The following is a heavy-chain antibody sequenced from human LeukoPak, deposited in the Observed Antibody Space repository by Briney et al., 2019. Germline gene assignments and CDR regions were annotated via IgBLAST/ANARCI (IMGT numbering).Heavy chain of an antibody. V-gene: IGHV1-69*13. J-gene: IGHJ4*02. CDR2: IIPIFGTA. CDR1: GGTFSSYA. D-gene: IGHD1-26*01. Sequence: EASVKVSCEASGGTFSSYAISWVRQAPGQGLEWMGGIIPIFGTANYAQKFQGRVTITADESTSTAYMELSSLRAEDTAVYYCVRDLGGRSGHWGQGTLVTVSS. CDR3: VRDLGGRSGH.